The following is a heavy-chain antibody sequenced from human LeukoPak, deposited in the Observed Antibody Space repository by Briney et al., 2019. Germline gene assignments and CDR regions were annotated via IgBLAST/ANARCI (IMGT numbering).Heavy chain of an antibody. CDR3: ARDRRYCSSTSCYTHAFDI. CDR1: GGTFSSYA. Sequence: ASVKVSCKASGGTFSSYAISWVRQAPGQGLEWMGGIIPIFGTANYAQKFQGRVTITADESTSTAYMELSSLRSEDTAVYYCARDRRYCSSTSCYTHAFDIWGQGTMVTVSS. CDR2: IIPIFGTA. D-gene: IGHD2-2*02. V-gene: IGHV1-69*13. J-gene: IGHJ3*02.